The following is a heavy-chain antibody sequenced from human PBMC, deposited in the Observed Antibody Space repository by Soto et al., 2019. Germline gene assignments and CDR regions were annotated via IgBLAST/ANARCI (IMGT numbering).Heavy chain of an antibody. CDR1: GFTFSSYG. CDR2: ISYDVSNK. V-gene: IGHV3-30*03. D-gene: IGHD2-21*02. J-gene: IGHJ6*02. Sequence: QVQLVESGGGVVQPGRSLRLSCAASGFTFSSYGIHWVLKAPGKGLEWVESISYDVSNKYYSAFVKGRYTISRDNSKNTLCLQMNSLRAENTAVYYCATDGAVVVTALQYYYYYGLDVWAHGTTVTVSS. CDR3: ATDGAVVVTALQYYYYYGLDV.